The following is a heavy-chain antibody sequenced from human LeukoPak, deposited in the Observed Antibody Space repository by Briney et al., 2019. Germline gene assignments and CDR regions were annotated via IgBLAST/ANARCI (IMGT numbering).Heavy chain of an antibody. Sequence: PETLSLTCTVSGVSFTTYYWTWIRQPAGELPEWIGRIYSSGNTNYNPSLESRVTMSIDTSKHQFSLKLTSVTAADTAVYYCARERGILRGDAFDLWGQGTMVTVSS. D-gene: IGHD1-26*01. CDR1: GVSFTTYY. CDR2: IYSSGNT. J-gene: IGHJ3*01. V-gene: IGHV4-4*07. CDR3: ARERGILRGDAFDL.